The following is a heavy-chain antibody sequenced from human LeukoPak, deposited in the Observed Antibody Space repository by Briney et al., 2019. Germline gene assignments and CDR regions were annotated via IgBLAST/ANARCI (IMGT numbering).Heavy chain of an antibody. CDR2: ISSSSTI. CDR1: GFTFSSYS. D-gene: IGHD3-3*01. Sequence: GGSLRLSCAASGFTFSSYSMDWVRQAPGKGLEWVSYISSSSTIYYADSVKGRFTISRDNAKNSLYLQMNSLRAEDTAVYYCARGFTIFGVVNDGFDIWGQGTKVTVSS. V-gene: IGHV3-48*01. CDR3: ARGFTIFGVVNDGFDI. J-gene: IGHJ3*02.